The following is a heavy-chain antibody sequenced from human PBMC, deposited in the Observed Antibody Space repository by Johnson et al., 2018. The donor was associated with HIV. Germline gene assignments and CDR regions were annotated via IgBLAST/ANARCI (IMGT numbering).Heavy chain of an antibody. V-gene: IGHV3-7*03. CDR3: ARVEDGSGSYYPDAFDI. CDR1: GFTFSSYW. Sequence: VQLVESGGGLVQPGGSLRLSCAASGFTFSSYWMSWVRQAPGKGLEWVANIKQDGSEKYYVDSVKGRFTISRDNAKNSLYLQMNSLIAEDTAVYYCARVEDGSGSYYPDAFDIWGQGTMVTVSS. J-gene: IGHJ3*02. CDR2: IKQDGSEK. D-gene: IGHD3-10*01.